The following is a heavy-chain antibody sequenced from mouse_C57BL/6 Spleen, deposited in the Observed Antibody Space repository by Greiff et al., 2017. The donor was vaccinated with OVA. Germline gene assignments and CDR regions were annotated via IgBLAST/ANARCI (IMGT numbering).Heavy chain of an antibody. CDR1: EYEFPSHD. Sequence: EVKVEESGGGLVQPGESLKLSCESNEYEFPSHDMSWVRKTPEKRLELVAAINSDGGSTYYPDTMARRFIISRDNTKKTLYLQMSSLRSEDTALYYCARHKGNWYFDVWGTGTTVTVSS. V-gene: IGHV5-2*03. CDR2: INSDGGST. J-gene: IGHJ1*03. D-gene: IGHD1-3*01. CDR3: ARHKGNWYFDV.